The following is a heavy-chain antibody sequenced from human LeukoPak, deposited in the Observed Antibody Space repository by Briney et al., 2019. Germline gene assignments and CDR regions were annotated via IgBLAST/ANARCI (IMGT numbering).Heavy chain of an antibody. V-gene: IGHV1-69*05. Sequence: ASVKVSCKASGGTFSSYAISWVRQAPGQGLEWMGGIIPIFGTANYAQKFQGRVTITRDTSASTAYMELSSLRSEDTAVYYCAREWGSSSFGLDYYYYYGMDVWGKGTTVTVSS. CDR3: AREWGSSSFGLDYYYYYGMDV. J-gene: IGHJ6*04. CDR1: GGTFSSYA. CDR2: IIPIFGTA. D-gene: IGHD6-13*01.